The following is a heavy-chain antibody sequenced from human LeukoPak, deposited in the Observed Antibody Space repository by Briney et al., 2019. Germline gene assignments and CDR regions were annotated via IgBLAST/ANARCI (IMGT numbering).Heavy chain of an antibody. CDR2: IWHDGSNK. V-gene: IGHV3-33*08. CDR1: GFTFSTYG. Sequence: PGGSLRLSCTGSGFTFSTYGIHWVRQAPGKGLEWVAVIWHDGSNKYYADSVKGRFTISRDNSKNTLYLQMNSLRAEDTAVYFCARAVGPYDYWGQGTLVTVSS. D-gene: IGHD3-10*01. J-gene: IGHJ4*02. CDR3: ARAVGPYDY.